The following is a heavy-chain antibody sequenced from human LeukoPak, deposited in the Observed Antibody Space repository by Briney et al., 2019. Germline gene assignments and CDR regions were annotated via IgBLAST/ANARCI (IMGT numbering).Heavy chain of an antibody. CDR2: INHNGNVN. J-gene: IGHJ6*02. CDR3: ARGGGLDV. CDR1: GFTFSNVW. D-gene: IGHD3-16*01. V-gene: IGHV3-7*03. Sequence: TGGSLRLSCAASGFTFSNVWMNWVRQAPGKGLEWVASINHNGNVNYYVDSVKGRFTISRDNAKNSLYLQMSNLRAEDTAVYFCARGGGLDVWGQGATVTVSS.